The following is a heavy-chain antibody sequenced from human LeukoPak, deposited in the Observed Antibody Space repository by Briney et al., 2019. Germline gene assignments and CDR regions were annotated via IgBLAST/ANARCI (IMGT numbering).Heavy chain of an antibody. D-gene: IGHD6-13*01. CDR3: ARVGIAAGDFDY. CDR1: GGSFTSYY. Sequence: SETLSLTCTVSGGSFTSYYWSWIRQPPGKGLEWIGYIYYSGSTNYNPSLKSRVTISVDTSKNQFSLKLSSVTAADTAVYYCARVGIAAGDFDYWGQGTLVTVSS. CDR2: IYYSGST. V-gene: IGHV4-59*01. J-gene: IGHJ4*02.